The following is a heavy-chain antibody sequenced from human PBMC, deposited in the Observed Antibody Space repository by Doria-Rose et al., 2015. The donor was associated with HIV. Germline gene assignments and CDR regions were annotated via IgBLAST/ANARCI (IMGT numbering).Heavy chain of an antibody. J-gene: IGHJ4*02. CDR2: SYSNDER. Sequence: QITLKESGPVLVKPTETLTLTCTVSGVSLSSPGMGVSWIRQRPGNALEWLANSYSNDERSYKTSRKSRLAISRVSSKSQVVLTMTDMDPVDTATYYCARIKSSRWYHKYYFDFWGQGTLVIVSA. CDR1: GVSLSSPGMG. V-gene: IGHV2-26*01. D-gene: IGHD6-13*01. CDR3: ARIKSSRWYHKYYFDF.